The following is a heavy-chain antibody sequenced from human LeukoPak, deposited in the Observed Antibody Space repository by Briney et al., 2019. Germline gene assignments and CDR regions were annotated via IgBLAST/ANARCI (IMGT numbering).Heavy chain of an antibody. Sequence: SETLSLTCTVSGGSISSYYWSWIRQPPGKGLEWLGYIYYSGSTNYNPSLKSRVTISVDTSKNQFSLKLSSVTAADTAVYYCARSVGWSRYFDLWGRGTLVTVSS. V-gene: IGHV4-59*01. J-gene: IGHJ2*01. CDR3: ARSVGWSRYFDL. CDR1: GGSISSYY. CDR2: IYYSGST. D-gene: IGHD3-3*01.